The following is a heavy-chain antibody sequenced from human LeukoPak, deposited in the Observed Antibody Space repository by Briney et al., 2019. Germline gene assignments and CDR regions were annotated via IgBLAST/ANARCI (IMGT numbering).Heavy chain of an antibody. CDR3: ARVAVEMASWFDP. V-gene: IGHV1-2*02. Sequence: GASVKVSCKASGYTFTGFHMHWVRRAPGQGLEWMGWINPNSGATNYAQKFQGRVTMTRDTSISTAYMDLSSLTSDDTAVYYCARVAVEMASWFDPWGQGTPVTVSS. D-gene: IGHD5-24*01. J-gene: IGHJ5*02. CDR2: INPNSGAT. CDR1: GYTFTGFH.